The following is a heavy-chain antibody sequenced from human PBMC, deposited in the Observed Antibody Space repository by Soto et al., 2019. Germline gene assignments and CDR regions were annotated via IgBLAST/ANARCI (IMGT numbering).Heavy chain of an antibody. Sequence: ASVKVSCKASGYTFTSYGISWVRQAPGQGLEWMGWISAYSGNTNYAQKLQGRVTMTTDTSTSTAYMELRSLRSDDTAVYYCARDEARFHWFDPWGQGTLVTVPQ. CDR1: GYTFTSYG. CDR2: ISAYSGNT. V-gene: IGHV1-18*01. D-gene: IGHD6-6*01. CDR3: ARDEARFHWFDP. J-gene: IGHJ5*02.